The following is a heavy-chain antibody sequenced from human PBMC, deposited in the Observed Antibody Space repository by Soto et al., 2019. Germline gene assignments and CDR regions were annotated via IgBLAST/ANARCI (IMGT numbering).Heavy chain of an antibody. J-gene: IGHJ4*02. D-gene: IGHD5-12*01. Sequence: VSVKVARKVSGNALIELSRHWVRQAPGKGLQWMGGFDPGDGETIYAQKFQGRVTMTEDTSTDTAYMELSSLRFEDPAVYYCATDQLGGGFPDNGGQGTLVTVS. CDR2: FDPGDGET. V-gene: IGHV1-24*01. CDR1: GNALIELS. CDR3: ATDQLGGGFPDN.